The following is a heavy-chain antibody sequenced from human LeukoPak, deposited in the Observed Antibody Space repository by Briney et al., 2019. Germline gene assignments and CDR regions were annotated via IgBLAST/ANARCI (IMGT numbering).Heavy chain of an antibody. V-gene: IGHV5-51*01. CDR3: ARRPAYTKSWFY. CDR1: GYSFTSYW. Sequence: GESLKICCKGSGYSFTSYWIGWVRQLPGKGLEGMGMIYPGDSDTKYSPSFQGQVTISADKSINTAYLQWSSLEASDPAIYYCARRPAYTKSWFYWGQGTLVTVSS. J-gene: IGHJ4*02. CDR2: IYPGDSDT. D-gene: IGHD6-13*01.